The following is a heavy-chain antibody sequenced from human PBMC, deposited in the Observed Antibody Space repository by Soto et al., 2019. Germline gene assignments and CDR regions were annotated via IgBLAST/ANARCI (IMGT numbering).Heavy chain of an antibody. CDR3: AKDPGFGYYDFWSGSLEGSWFDP. CDR1: GVTFSSYG. CDR2: ISYDGSNK. J-gene: IGHJ5*02. V-gene: IGHV3-30*18. D-gene: IGHD3-3*01. Sequence: PGGSLRLSCAASGVTFSSYGMHWVRQAPGKGLEWVAVISYDGSNKYYADSVKGRFTISRDNSKNTLYLQMNSLRAEDTAVYYCAKDPGFGYYDFWSGSLEGSWFDPWGQGTLVTVSS.